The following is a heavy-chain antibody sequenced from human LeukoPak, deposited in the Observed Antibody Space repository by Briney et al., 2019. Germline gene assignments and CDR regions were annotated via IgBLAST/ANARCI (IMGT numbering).Heavy chain of an antibody. Sequence: PGGSLRLSCAASGFTFRSYGMSWVRQAPGKGLEWVSAISGSGGSTYYADSVKGRFTISRDNSKNTLYLQMNSLKTEDTAVYYCTTGGSNSEGDYWGQGTLVTVSS. CDR1: GFTFRSYG. V-gene: IGHV3-23*01. CDR3: TTGGSNSEGDY. CDR2: ISGSGGST. D-gene: IGHD1-26*01. J-gene: IGHJ4*02.